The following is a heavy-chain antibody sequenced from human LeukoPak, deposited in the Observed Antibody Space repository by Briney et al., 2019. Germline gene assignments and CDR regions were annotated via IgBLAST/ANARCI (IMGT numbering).Heavy chain of an antibody. CDR2: ITGISDI. Sequence: SGGSLRLSCTASGFTFSDYSVNWVRQAPGKGLEWVSCITGISDIYYADSVKGRFTISRDNAKNSVYLQMNSLRAEDTGIYYYARAIRLWGQGTLVTVSS. D-gene: IGHD1-1*01. CDR3: ARAIRL. J-gene: IGHJ4*02. CDR1: GFTFSDYS. V-gene: IGHV3-69-1*02.